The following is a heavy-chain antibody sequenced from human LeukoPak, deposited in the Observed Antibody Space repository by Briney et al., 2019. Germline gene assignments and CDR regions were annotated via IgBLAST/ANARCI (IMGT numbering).Heavy chain of an antibody. D-gene: IGHD5-18*01. CDR2: MKSKAHGRTS. V-gene: IGHV3-15*01. CDR3: TTKFGFSYGIDF. CDR1: GFTFSNAW. Sequence: GGSLRLSCAASGFTFSNAWMSWVRQAPGKGLEWVGHMKSKAHGRTSEYAAPVKGRFTISGDYSKNTVYLQMNSLQTEDTAVYYCTTKFGFSYGIDFWGQGTLVTVSS. J-gene: IGHJ4*02.